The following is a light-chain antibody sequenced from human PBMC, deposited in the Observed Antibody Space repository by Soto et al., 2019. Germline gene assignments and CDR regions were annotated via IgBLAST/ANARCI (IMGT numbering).Light chain of an antibody. Sequence: QSALTQPPSGSGSPGQSVTISCTGTSIDVGGYNYVSWYQQHPGKAPKLMISEVSKRPSGVPDRFSGSKSGNTASLTVSGLQAEDDADYYCSSFAGNNNLVFGGGTKLTVL. CDR2: EVS. V-gene: IGLV2-8*01. CDR3: SSFAGNNNLV. CDR1: SIDVGGYNY. J-gene: IGLJ2*01.